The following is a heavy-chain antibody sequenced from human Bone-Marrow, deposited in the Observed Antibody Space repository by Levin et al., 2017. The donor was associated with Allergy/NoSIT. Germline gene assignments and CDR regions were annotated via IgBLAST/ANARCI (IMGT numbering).Heavy chain of an antibody. V-gene: IGHV3-72*01. CDR1: GFTFSDHY. Sequence: PGGSLRLSCAASGFTFSDHYIDWVRQAPGKGLEWVGRSRNKANSYTTEYAASVKGRFTISRDDSKNSLYLQMNSLKTEDTAVYYCARIDSSYYFDSWGQGTLVTVSS. CDR3: ARIDSSYYFDS. D-gene: IGHD3-22*01. CDR2: SRNKANSYTT. J-gene: IGHJ4*02.